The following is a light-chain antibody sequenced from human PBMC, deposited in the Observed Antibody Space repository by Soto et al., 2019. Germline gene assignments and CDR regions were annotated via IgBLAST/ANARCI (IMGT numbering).Light chain of an antibody. CDR2: DAS. V-gene: IGKV3-11*01. CDR3: HQRGNGPPWT. J-gene: IGKJ1*01. Sequence: EIVLTQSPATLSLSPGERATLSCRASQSVSDYLAWYQQKPGQPPRLLISDASKRATGIPPRFSGSGSTTDFTLTISSLEPEDFAVYYCHQRGNGPPWTFGQGTKVEIK. CDR1: QSVSDY.